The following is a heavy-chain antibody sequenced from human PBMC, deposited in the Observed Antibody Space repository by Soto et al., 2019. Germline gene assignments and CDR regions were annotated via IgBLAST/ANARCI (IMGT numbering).Heavy chain of an antibody. CDR2: IYHSGST. Sequence: SETLSLTCAVSGGSINSRYWWSWVRQSPGKGLEWIGEIYHSGSTNYNPSLKSRVTISVDKSKNQFSLNLSSVTAADTAVYYCASLEWLLRYFQHWGQGALVTVSS. V-gene: IGHV4-4*02. CDR3: ASLEWLLRYFQH. J-gene: IGHJ1*01. D-gene: IGHD3-3*01. CDR1: GGSINSRYW.